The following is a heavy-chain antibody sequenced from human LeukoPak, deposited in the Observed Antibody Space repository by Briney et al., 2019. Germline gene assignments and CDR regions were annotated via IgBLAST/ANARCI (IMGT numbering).Heavy chain of an antibody. CDR1: GYTFTSYD. CDR3: ARFSDQLLGGPWFDP. J-gene: IGHJ5*02. D-gene: IGHD2-2*01. V-gene: IGHV1-8*01. Sequence: GASVKVSCKASGYTFTSYDINWVRQATGQGLEWMGWMNPNSGNTGYAQKFQGRVTMTRNTSISTAYMELSSLRSEDTAVYYCARFSDQLLGGPWFDPWGQGTLVTVSS. CDR2: MNPNSGNT.